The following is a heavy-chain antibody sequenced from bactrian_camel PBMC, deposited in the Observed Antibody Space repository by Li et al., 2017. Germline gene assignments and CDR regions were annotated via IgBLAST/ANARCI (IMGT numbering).Heavy chain of an antibody. D-gene: IGHD3*01. CDR3: AAAPWLCTGSKDSDYTY. CDR1: VSSAYC. V-gene: IGHV3S42*01. CDR2: LSGDGST. J-gene: IGHJ4*01. Sequence: VQLVESGGDSVEAGGSLRLACVVSSAYCMAWFRQIPGKEREGVAGLSGDGSTRYADSVKDRFTISKDNAKNTLYLTMNSLKPEDTAMYYCAAAPWLCTGSKDSDYTYWGQGTQVTVS.